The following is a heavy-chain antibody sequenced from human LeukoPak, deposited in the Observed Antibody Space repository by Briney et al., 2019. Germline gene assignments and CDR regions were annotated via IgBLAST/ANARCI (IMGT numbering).Heavy chain of an antibody. CDR3: SRPRSNSGWDGDFDY. J-gene: IGHJ4*02. CDR2: VYISGST. Sequence: PSETLSLTCTASGGSISNSYWSWSWHPPRKGLEWIWRVYISGSTNYNPTLKMRVTMSLDTSKNPISLYLSSVTAAETAVYYCSRPRSNSGWDGDFDYWGQGTLVTVSS. D-gene: IGHD6-19*01. V-gene: IGHV4-4*07. CDR1: GGSISNSY.